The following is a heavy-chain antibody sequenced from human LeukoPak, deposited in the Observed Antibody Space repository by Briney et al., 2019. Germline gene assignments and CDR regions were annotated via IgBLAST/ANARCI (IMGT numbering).Heavy chain of an antibody. CDR1: GFTFSDCY. CDR3: ARRGGSTATGYYFDY. CDR2: ISSSTSYT. J-gene: IGHJ4*02. V-gene: IGHV3-11*06. Sequence: PGGSLRLSCAASGFTFSDCYLSWIRQAPGKGLEWVSYISSSTSYTNYADSVKGRFTISRDNAKNSLFLHMNSLRAEDTAVYYCARRGGSTATGYYFDYWGQGTLVTVSS. D-gene: IGHD3-10*01.